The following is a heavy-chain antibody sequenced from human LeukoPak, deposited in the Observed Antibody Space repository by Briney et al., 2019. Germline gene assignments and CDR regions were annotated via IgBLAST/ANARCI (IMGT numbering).Heavy chain of an antibody. Sequence: SETLSLTCTVSGDSISSGDYYWSWIRQPAGKGLDWIRRSSSSGSTNYNPSLKSRVAISVDTSKNQFSLKLSSVTAADTGVYFCARGPYSYDSSGAFDIWGQGTMVTVSS. CDR2: SSSSGST. CDR3: ARGPYSYDSSGAFDI. D-gene: IGHD3-22*01. V-gene: IGHV4-61*02. J-gene: IGHJ3*02. CDR1: GDSISSGDYY.